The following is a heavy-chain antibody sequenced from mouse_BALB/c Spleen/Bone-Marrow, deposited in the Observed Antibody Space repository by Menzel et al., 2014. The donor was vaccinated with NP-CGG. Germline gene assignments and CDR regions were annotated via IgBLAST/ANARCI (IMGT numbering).Heavy chain of an antibody. CDR2: TLPGSGST. CDR3: ARRGYDGAY. D-gene: IGHD2-14*01. CDR1: GYTFSSYW. V-gene: IGHV1-9*01. Sequence: LVESGAELMKPGASVKISCKATGYTFSSYWIEWVKQRPGHGLEWIGETLPGSGSTNYNEKFKGKATFTADTSSNTAYMQLSSLTSEDSAVYYCARRGYDGAYWGQGTLVTVSA. J-gene: IGHJ3*01.